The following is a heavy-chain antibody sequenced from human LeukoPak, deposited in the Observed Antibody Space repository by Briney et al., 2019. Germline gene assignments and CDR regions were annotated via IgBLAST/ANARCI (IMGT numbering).Heavy chain of an antibody. J-gene: IGHJ6*02. V-gene: IGHV4-59*12. CDR2: IYYSGST. CDR1: GGSISSYY. CDR3: ARGPYSSGWYYYYYYGMDV. Sequence: SETLSLTCTVSGGSISSYYWSWIRQPPGKGLEWIGYIYYSGSTNYNPSLKSRVTISVDTSKIQFSLKLSSVTAADTAVYYCARGPYSSGWYYYYYYGMDVWGQGTTVTVSS. D-gene: IGHD6-19*01.